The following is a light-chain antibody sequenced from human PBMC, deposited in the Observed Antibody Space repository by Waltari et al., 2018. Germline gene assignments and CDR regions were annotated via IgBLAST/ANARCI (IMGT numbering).Light chain of an antibody. CDR3: QQYNDFPWT. CDR1: QRVNNW. J-gene: IGKJ1*01. V-gene: IGKV1-5*03. Sequence: DIQLTPSPFTPSASVGDRVTIPCRASQRVNNWLAWFQQLPGKYPKVLIYKASNLEQGVPSRFSGSGSGTDFTLTISSLQPDDFASYYCQQYNDFPWTFGQGTKVEIK. CDR2: KAS.